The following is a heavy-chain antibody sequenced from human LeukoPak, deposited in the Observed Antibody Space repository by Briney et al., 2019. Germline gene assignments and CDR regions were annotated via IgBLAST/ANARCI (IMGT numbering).Heavy chain of an antibody. J-gene: IGHJ4*02. D-gene: IGHD3-10*01. Sequence: ASVKVSCKASGYTFTAYYMHWVRQAPGQGLEWMGWINSNSGGTNFAQKLQGRVTMTTDTSTSTAYMELRSLRSDDTAVYYCARAAYYYASGSHSFDYWGQGTLVTASS. CDR2: INSNSGGT. V-gene: IGHV1-2*02. CDR3: ARAAYYYASGSHSFDY. CDR1: GYTFTAYY.